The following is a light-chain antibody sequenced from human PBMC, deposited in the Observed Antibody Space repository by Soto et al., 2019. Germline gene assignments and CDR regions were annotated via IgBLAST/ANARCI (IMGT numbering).Light chain of an antibody. CDR2: DVT. Sequence: QSVLTQPASVAGSPGQSITISCTEISSDVGEYKYDSWYQQHPGTAPKLIIYDVTNRPSGVSDRFSGSKSGSTASLTISGLQAEDEADYYCSAYTTSIALYVFGAGTKLTVL. CDR3: SAYTTSIALYV. V-gene: IGLV2-14*03. J-gene: IGLJ1*01. CDR1: SSDVGEYKY.